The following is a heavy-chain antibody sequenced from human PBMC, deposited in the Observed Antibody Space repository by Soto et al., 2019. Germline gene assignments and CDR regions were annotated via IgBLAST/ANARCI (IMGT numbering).Heavy chain of an antibody. Sequence: GASVKVSCKASGYTFTSYGISWVRQAPGQGLEWMGRISAYNGNTNYAQKLQGRVTMTTDTSTSTANMELRSLRSEDTAVYYCAREDTDMVCLDYWGQGTLVTVSS. CDR2: ISAYNGNT. CDR1: GYTFTSYG. J-gene: IGHJ4*02. D-gene: IGHD2-8*01. V-gene: IGHV1-18*01. CDR3: AREDTDMVCLDY.